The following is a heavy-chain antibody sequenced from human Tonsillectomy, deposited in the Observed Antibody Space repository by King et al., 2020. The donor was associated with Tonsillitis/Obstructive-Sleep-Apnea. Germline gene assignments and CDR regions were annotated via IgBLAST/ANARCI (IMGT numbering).Heavy chain of an antibody. CDR3: ASDQEMTTGDYCGMDV. D-gene: IGHD5-24*01. CDR1: GFTFSSYG. J-gene: IGHJ6*02. CDR2: IWYDGSNK. Sequence: VQLVESGGGVVQPGRSLRLSCAASGFTFSSYGMHWVRQAPGKGLEWVAVIWYDGSNKYYADSVKGRFTISRDNSKNTLYLQMNSLRAEDTAVYYCASDQEMTTGDYCGMDVWGQGPTVTVSS. V-gene: IGHV3-33*01.